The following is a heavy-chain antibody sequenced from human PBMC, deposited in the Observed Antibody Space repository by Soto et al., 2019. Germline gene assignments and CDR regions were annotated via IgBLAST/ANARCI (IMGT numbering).Heavy chain of an antibody. CDR1: GYTFTSYG. Sequence: QVQLVQSGTEVKKPGGSVKVSCKASGYTFTSYGISWVRQAPGQGLEWLGWISTYSGNTKYAQKLQDRVTVTTDAFTNTAYMELRRLTSDDTAVYYCARDNGQWLVAEWGQGTLVTVAS. D-gene: IGHD6-19*01. CDR2: ISTYSGNT. J-gene: IGHJ4*02. V-gene: IGHV1-18*04. CDR3: ARDNGQWLVAE.